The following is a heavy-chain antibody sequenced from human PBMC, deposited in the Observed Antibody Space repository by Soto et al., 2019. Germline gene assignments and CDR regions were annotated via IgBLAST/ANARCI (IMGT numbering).Heavy chain of an antibody. Sequence: QVQLVESGGGVVQPGRYLRLSCAASEFSFNVFVMHWVRQAPGKGLEWVAVVWNDGSSKDYADSVKGRFTIYRDNSKNMLYLQINSLRADDTAIYYCARGTSCYSTTCYNPAYFGPWGQGTFVTFSS. CDR3: ARGTSCYSTTCYNPAYFGP. D-gene: IGHD2-2*02. J-gene: IGHJ5*02. CDR1: EFSFNVFV. CDR2: VWNDGSSK. V-gene: IGHV3-33*01.